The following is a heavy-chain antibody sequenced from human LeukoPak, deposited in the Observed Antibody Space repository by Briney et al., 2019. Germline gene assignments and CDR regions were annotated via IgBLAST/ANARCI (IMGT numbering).Heavy chain of an antibody. V-gene: IGHV1-2*02. CDR2: INPNSGGT. J-gene: IGHJ4*02. Sequence: ASVKVSCKASGYTFAGYYIHWVRQAPGQGLEWMGWINPNSGGTNYAQKFQGRVTMTRDTSISTAYMELSRLRSDDTAVYYCARGNFDWLSYYFDYWGQGTLVTVSS. D-gene: IGHD3-9*01. CDR3: ARGNFDWLSYYFDY. CDR1: GYTFAGYY.